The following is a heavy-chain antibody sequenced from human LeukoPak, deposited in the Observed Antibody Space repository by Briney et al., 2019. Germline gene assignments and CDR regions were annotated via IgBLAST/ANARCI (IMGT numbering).Heavy chain of an antibody. CDR2: VYASVYS. J-gene: IGHJ4*02. CDR3: ARDGLYSNGYSYFDY. V-gene: IGHV4-4*07. Sequence: SETLSLTCTVSGGSFSDYHWSWLRQPAGKRREWIGRVYASVYSNYNPSLRSRVTMSLDTSKKQLSLRLSSVTAADTVVYYCARDGLYSNGYSYFDYWGQGTLVAVSP. CDR1: GGSFSDYH. D-gene: IGHD3-22*01.